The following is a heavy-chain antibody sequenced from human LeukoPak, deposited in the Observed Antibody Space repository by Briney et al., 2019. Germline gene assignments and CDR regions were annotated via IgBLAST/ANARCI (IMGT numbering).Heavy chain of an antibody. V-gene: IGHV3-74*01. D-gene: IGHD3-3*01. CDR2: IHSDGSRT. Sequence: GGSLRLSCAASAFTFSSYWMHWVRQAPGKGLVWVSRIHSDGSRTSYADSVKGRFTISRDNAKNTLYLQMNSLRAEDTAVYYCAKGGRSIFGVVINLYYFDYWGQGTLVTVSS. J-gene: IGHJ4*02. CDR1: AFTFSSYW. CDR3: AKGGRSIFGVVINLYYFDY.